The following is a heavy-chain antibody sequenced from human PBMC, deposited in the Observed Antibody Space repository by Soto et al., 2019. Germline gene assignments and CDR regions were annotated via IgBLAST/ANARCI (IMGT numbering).Heavy chain of an antibody. D-gene: IGHD6-19*01. Sequence: EVQLVESGGGLVKPGGSLRLSCAASGFNIKTYSMNWIRQAPGKGLEWVSAISSSGSQIYYADAVKGRFTISRDNAHNAGCLQMSSLRADDTGVYYCTRDESASSSSWHDYWGQGTLVTVSS. V-gene: IGHV3-21*03. CDR1: GFNIKTYS. CDR2: ISSSGSQI. J-gene: IGHJ4*02. CDR3: TRDESASSSSWHDY.